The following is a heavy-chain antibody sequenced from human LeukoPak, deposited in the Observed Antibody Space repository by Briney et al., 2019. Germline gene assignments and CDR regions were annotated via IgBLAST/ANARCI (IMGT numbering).Heavy chain of an antibody. CDR3: ARDYGDYVVAFDI. CDR1: GFTFSSYG. D-gene: IGHD4-17*01. V-gene: IGHV3-33*01. Sequence: GGSLRLSCAASGFTFSSYGMHWVRQAPGKGLEWVAVIWYDGSNKYYADSVKGRFTISRDNSKNTLYLQMNSLRAEDTAVYYCARDYGDYVVAFDIWGQGTMVTVSS. CDR2: IWYDGSNK. J-gene: IGHJ3*02.